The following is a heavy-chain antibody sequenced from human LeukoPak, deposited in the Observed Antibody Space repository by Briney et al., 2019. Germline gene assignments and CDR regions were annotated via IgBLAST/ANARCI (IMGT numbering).Heavy chain of an antibody. J-gene: IGHJ4*02. D-gene: IGHD5-12*01. CDR1: GFTFSSYA. CDR2: ISGSGGST. V-gene: IGHV3-23*01. CDR3: AKVRQWLPLGY. Sequence: GGSLRLSCAASGFTFSSYAMSWVRQAPGKGLEWVSAISGSGGSTYYADSVKGRFTISRGNSKNTLYPQMNSLRAEDTAVYYCAKVRQWLPLGYWGQGTLVTVSS.